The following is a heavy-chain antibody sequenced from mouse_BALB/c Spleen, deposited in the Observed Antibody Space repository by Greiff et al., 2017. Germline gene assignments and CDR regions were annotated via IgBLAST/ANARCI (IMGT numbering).Heavy chain of an antibody. V-gene: IGHV14-3*02. CDR2: IDPANGNT. CDR1: GFNIKDTY. D-gene: IGHD2-4*01. CDR3: ASICYDYDEAY. Sequence: EVQLQQSGAELVKPGASVKLSCTASGFNIKDTYMHWVKLRPEQGLEWIGRIDPANGNTKYDPKFQGKATITADTSSNTAYLQLSSLTSEDTAVYYCASICYDYDEAYWGQGTLVTVSA. J-gene: IGHJ3*01.